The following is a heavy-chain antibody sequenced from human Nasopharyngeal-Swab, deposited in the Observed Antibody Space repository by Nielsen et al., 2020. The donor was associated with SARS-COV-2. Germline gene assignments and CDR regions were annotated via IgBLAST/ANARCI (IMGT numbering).Heavy chain of an antibody. D-gene: IGHD6-13*01. CDR2: IYYSGST. J-gene: IGHJ6*03. CDR3: ARGFVAADNYYYYYMDV. Sequence: WIRQRPGKGLEWIGYIYYSGSTNYNPPLKSRVTISVDTSKNQFSLKLSSVTAADTAVYYCARGFVAADNYYYYYMDVWGKGTTVTVSS. V-gene: IGHV4-59*01.